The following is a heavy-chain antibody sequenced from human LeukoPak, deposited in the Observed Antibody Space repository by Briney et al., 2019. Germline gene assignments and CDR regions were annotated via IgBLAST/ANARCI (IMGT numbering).Heavy chain of an antibody. Sequence: SETLSLTCTVSGGSISSYYWSWIRQPAGKGLEWIGRIYTSGSTNYNPSLKSRVTMSVDTSKNQFSLKLSSVTAADTAVYYCARDAPYYDYVWGSPWGQGTLVTVSP. J-gene: IGHJ4*02. CDR1: GGSISSYY. CDR3: ARDAPYYDYVWGSP. CDR2: IYTSGST. D-gene: IGHD3-16*01. V-gene: IGHV4-4*07.